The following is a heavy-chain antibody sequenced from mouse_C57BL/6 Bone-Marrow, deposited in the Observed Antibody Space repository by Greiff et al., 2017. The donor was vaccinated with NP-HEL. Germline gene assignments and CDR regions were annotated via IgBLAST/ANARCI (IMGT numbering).Heavy chain of an antibody. CDR2: LHPNNGGN. D-gene: IGHD2-4*01. CDR3: ARATYYDYDVAMDF. V-gene: IGHV1-26*01. Sequence: EVQLQQSGPELVKPGASVKISCKASGYTFTDYYMNWVKQSHGKSLAWIGALHPNNGGNSYNQKFKCKATLTVDKSSSTAYMELRSLTSEDSAVYYCARATYYDYDVAMDFWGQGTSVTVSS. J-gene: IGHJ4*01. CDR1: GYTFTDYY.